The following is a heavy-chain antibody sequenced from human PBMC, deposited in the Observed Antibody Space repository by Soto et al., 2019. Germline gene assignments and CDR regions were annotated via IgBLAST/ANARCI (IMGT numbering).Heavy chain of an antibody. CDR1: GDSVSSNSAA. D-gene: IGHD6-13*01. V-gene: IGHV6-1*01. CDR2: TYYRSKWYN. Sequence: QVQLQQSGPGLVKPSQTLSLTCAISGDSVSSNSAAWNWIRQSPSRGLEWLGRTYYRSKWYNDYAVSVKSRITLNPGTSKNQFSLQLNSVTPEDTAVYYSARRLHPVGIAAAGPNWFDPWGQGTLVTVSS. CDR3: ARRLHPVGIAAAGPNWFDP. J-gene: IGHJ5*02.